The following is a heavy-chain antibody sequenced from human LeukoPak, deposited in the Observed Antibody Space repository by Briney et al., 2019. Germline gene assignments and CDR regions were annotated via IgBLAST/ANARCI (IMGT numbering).Heavy chain of an antibody. V-gene: IGHV3-30*02. CDR3: AKDLYGDYEGALDY. J-gene: IGHJ4*02. CDR1: GFTFSSYA. Sequence: PGGSLRLSCAASGFTFSSYAMSWVRHAPGKGLEWVAFIRYDGSNKYYADSVKGRFTISRDNSKNTLYLQMNSLRAEDTAVYYCAKDLYGDYEGALDYWGQGTLVTVSS. CDR2: IRYDGSNK. D-gene: IGHD4-17*01.